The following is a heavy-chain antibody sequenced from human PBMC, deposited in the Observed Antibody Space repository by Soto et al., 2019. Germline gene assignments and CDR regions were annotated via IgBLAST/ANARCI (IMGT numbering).Heavy chain of an antibody. V-gene: IGHV4-59*01. CDR1: GGSISSYY. CDR3: ARRYGSAFDI. CDR2: IFYSRST. D-gene: IGHD4-17*01. J-gene: IGHJ3*02. Sequence: SETLSLTCTVSGGSISSYYWSWIRQPPGKGLEWIGYIFYSRSTNYNPSLKSRVTISVDTSKNQFSLKLSSVTAADTAVYYCARRYGSAFDIWGHGTMVT.